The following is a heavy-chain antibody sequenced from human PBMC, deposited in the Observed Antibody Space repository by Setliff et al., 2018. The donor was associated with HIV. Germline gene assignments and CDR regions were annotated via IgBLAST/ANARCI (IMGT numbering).Heavy chain of an antibody. CDR1: GASITNDSFY. V-gene: IGHV4-39*07. CDR3: AREVDNPRDAFDI. CDR2: IHHSGPT. Sequence: SETLSLTCTVSGASITNDSFYWGWIRQSPGKGLEWIAHIHHSGPTYYNPSLKSRVTMSVDTSTNQFSLRVTSMTAADTAVYYCAREVDNPRDAFDIWGQGTMVTVSS. J-gene: IGHJ3*02.